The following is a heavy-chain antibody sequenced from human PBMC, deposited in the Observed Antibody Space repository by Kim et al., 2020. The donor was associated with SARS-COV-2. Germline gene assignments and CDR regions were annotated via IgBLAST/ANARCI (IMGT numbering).Heavy chain of an antibody. CDR3: ARDLPWSYDAFDI. CDR1: GFTFSSYW. J-gene: IGHJ3*02. CDR2: IKQDGSEK. V-gene: IGHV3-7*03. Sequence: GGSLRLSCAASGFTFSSYWMSWVRQAPGKGLEWVANIKQDGSEKYYVDSVKGRFTISRDNAKNSLYLQMNSLRAEDTAVYYCARDLPWSYDAFDIWGQGTMVTVSS.